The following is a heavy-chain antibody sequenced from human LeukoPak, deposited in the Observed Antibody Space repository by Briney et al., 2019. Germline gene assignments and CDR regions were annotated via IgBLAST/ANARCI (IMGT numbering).Heavy chain of an antibody. D-gene: IGHD5-24*01. CDR1: GGSFSGYY. J-gene: IGHJ4*02. CDR2: INHSGST. V-gene: IGHV4-34*01. Sequence: SETLSLTCAVYGGSFSGYYWSWIRQPPGKGLEWIGEINHSGSTNYNPSLKSRVTISVDTSKNQFSLKLSSVTAADTAAYYCARRREMADFDYWGQGTLVTVSS. CDR3: ARRREMADFDY.